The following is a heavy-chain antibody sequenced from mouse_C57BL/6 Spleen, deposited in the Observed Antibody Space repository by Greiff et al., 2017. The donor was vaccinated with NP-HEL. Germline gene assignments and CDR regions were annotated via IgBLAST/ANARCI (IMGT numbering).Heavy chain of an antibody. CDR1: GFNIKDYY. CDR3: TTCHYGYDGGFDY. D-gene: IGHD2-2*01. CDR2: IDPEDGDT. V-gene: IGHV14-1*01. J-gene: IGHJ2*01. Sequence: EVQLPQSGAELVRPGASVKLSCTASGFNIKDYYMHWVKQRPEQGLEWIGRIDPEDGDTEYAPKFQGKATMTADTSSNTAYLQLSILTSEDTAVYYCTTCHYGYDGGFDYWGQGTTLTVSS.